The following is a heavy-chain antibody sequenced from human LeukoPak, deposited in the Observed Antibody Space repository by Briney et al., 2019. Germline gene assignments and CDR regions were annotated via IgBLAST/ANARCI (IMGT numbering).Heavy chain of an antibody. CDR1: GYTLTELS. CDR2: FDPVDGET. V-gene: IGHV1-24*01. J-gene: IGHJ4*02. Sequence: GASVKVSCKVSGYTLTELSMHWVRQAPGKGLEWMGGFDPVDGETIYAQKFQGRVTMTEDTSTDTAYMELSSLRSEDTAVYYCATRPINYYDSSGYYYVDYWGQGTLVTVSS. CDR3: ATRPINYYDSSGYYYVDY. D-gene: IGHD3-22*01.